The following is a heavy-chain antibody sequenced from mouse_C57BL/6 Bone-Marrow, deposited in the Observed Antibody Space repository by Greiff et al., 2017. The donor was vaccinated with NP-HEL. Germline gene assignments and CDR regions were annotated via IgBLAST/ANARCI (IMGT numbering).Heavy chain of an antibody. CDR2: IDPSDSYT. CDR1: GYTFTSYW. J-gene: IGHJ3*01. V-gene: IGHV1-50*01. CDR3: ARFGSGLEAY. D-gene: IGHD3-2*02. Sequence: QVQLQQPGAELVKPGASVKLSCKASGYTFTSYWMQWVKQRPGQGLEWIGEIDPSDSYTNYNQKFKGKATLTVDTSSSTAYMQLSSLTSEDSAVYYCARFGSGLEAYWGQGTLVTVSA.